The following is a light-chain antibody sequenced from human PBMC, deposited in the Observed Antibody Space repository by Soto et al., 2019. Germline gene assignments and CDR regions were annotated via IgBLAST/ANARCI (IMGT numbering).Light chain of an antibody. CDR3: QQYDDYPLT. J-gene: IGKJ4*01. Sequence: DIQMTQSPSTLSASVGDGVTITCRASQSIKNWLAWYQQKPGTAPKFLIYDASTLESGVPSRFSGSGSGTEFTLTISSLQADDFATYFCQQYDDYPLTFGGGTKVDIK. CDR2: DAS. V-gene: IGKV1-5*01. CDR1: QSIKNW.